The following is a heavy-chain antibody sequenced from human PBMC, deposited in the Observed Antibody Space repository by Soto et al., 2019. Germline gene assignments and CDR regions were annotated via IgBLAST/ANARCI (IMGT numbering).Heavy chain of an antibody. CDR1: GGSISSRNYY. CDR3: ATHTTGWYFSWGFYVDY. Sequence: SETLSLTCTVSGGSISSRNYYWGWIRQPPGKGLEWIGNIYYSGDTYYNPSLKSRVTISVDTSKNQFSLKLSSVTAADTAVYYCATHTTGWYFSWGFYVDYWGHGTLVTVSS. V-gene: IGHV4-39*01. D-gene: IGHD6-19*01. J-gene: IGHJ4*01. CDR2: IYYSGDT.